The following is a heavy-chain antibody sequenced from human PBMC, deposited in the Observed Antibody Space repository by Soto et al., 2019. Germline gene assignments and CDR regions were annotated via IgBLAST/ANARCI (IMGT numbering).Heavy chain of an antibody. CDR3: ARENTPYYDFWSGYYTGIQYYGMDV. CDR1: GYTFTSYG. Sequence: GASVKVSCKASGYTFTSYGISWVRQAPGQGLEWMGWISAYNGNTNYAQKLQGRVTMTTDTSTSTAYMELRSLRSDDTAVYYCARENTPYYDFWSGYYTGIQYYGMDVWGQGTTVTVSS. CDR2: ISAYNGNT. V-gene: IGHV1-18*04. J-gene: IGHJ6*02. D-gene: IGHD3-3*01.